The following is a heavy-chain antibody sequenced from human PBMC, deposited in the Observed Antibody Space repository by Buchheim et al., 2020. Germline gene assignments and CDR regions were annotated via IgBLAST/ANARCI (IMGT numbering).Heavy chain of an antibody. J-gene: IGHJ4*02. V-gene: IGHV3-48*03. D-gene: IGHD2-15*01. CDR1: GFTFSSYE. Sequence: EVQLVESGGGLVQPGGSLRLSCAASGFTFSSYEMNWVRQAPGKGLEWVSYIGSGGSAKYYADSVKGRFTISRDNAKNSLYLQMNSLRAEDTAVYYCARVSRGGSLGYWGQGTL. CDR2: IGSGGSAK. CDR3: ARVSRGGSLGY.